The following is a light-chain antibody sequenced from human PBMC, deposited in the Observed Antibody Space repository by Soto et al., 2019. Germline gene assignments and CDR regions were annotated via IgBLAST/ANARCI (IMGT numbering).Light chain of an antibody. J-gene: IGLJ3*02. CDR1: SSNIGAGYD. CDR2: GNS. V-gene: IGLV1-40*01. CDR3: GTWDSSLSAPNWV. Sequence: QSVLTQPPSVSGAPGQRVTISCTGSSSNIGAGYDVHWYQQLPGTAPKLLIYGNSNRPSGVPDRFSGSKSGTSASLAITGLQAEDEADYYCGTWDSSLSAPNWVFGGGTKLTVL.